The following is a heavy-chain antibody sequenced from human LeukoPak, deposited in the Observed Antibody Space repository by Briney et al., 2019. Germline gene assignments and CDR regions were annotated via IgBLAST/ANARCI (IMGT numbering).Heavy chain of an antibody. Sequence: PGGSLRLSCVDSGFTFGSEGMNWVRQAPGKGLEWLAYLSGTGNTIFYADSVKGRFTISRDNAKKSLYLQMNGLRVDDTAVYFCARASGRYWGDWYFGLWGRGTLVTVSS. CDR3: ARASGRYWGDWYFGL. CDR1: GFTFGSEG. J-gene: IGHJ2*01. D-gene: IGHD1-26*01. CDR2: LSGTGNTI. V-gene: IGHV3-48*03.